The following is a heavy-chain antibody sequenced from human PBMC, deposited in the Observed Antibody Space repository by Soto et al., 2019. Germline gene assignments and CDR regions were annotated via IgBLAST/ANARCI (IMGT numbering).Heavy chain of an antibody. V-gene: IGHV2-5*04. CDR1: GFSLTTNGVG. J-gene: IGHJ4*02. CDR2: VYWDKDK. CDR3: VRALRGPGCSLSRCYYYDY. Sequence: QITLKESGPTLVKPTQSLTLTRTFSGFSLTTNGVGVGWIRQPPGEAPEWLAIVYWDKDKRYSPSLRNRLTITGDTARNQVVLTMTNMDPVDSGTYYGVRALRGPGCSLSRCYYYDYWGQGTLVTVSS. D-gene: IGHD2-15*01.